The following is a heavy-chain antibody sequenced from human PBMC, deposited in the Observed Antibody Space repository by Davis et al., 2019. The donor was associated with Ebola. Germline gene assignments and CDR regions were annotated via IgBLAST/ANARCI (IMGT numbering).Heavy chain of an antibody. J-gene: IGHJ4*02. CDR3: ARDVVYGDYVRRAVCDIDY. Sequence: MPSETLSLTCTVSGASISSSNYYWGWIRQPPGKGLEWIGSIYHSGSTNYNPSLKSRVTISVDKSKNQFSLKLSSVTAADTAVYYCARDVVYGDYVRRAVCDIDYWGQGTLVTVSS. CDR2: IYHSGST. CDR1: GASISSSNYY. D-gene: IGHD4-17*01. V-gene: IGHV4-39*07.